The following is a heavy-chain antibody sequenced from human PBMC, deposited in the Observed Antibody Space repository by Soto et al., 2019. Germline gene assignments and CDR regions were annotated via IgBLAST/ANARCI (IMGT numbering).Heavy chain of an antibody. Sequence: VASVKVSCKASGYTFTSYAMDWVRQAPGQRLEWMGWINAGNGNTKYSQKFQGRVTITRDTSASTAYMELSSLRSEDTAVYYCARDMGFGLSDYWGQGTLVTVSS. D-gene: IGHD3-10*01. CDR1: GYTFTSYA. CDR2: INAGNGNT. CDR3: ARDMGFGLSDY. J-gene: IGHJ4*02. V-gene: IGHV1-3*01.